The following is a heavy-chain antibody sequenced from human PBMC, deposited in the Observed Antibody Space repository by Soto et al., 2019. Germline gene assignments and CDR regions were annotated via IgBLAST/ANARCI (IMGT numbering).Heavy chain of an antibody. J-gene: IGHJ4*02. V-gene: IGHV3-30*18. CDR3: AEAIDYGDYVLSSLDY. CDR2: ISYDGSNK. Sequence: QVQLVESGGGVVQPGRSLRLSCAASGFTFSSYGMHWVRQAPGKGLEWVAVISYDGSNKYYADSVKGRFTISRDNSKNTLYLQMNSLRAEDTAVYYCAEAIDYGDYVLSSLDYWGQGTLVTVSS. D-gene: IGHD4-17*01. CDR1: GFTFSSYG.